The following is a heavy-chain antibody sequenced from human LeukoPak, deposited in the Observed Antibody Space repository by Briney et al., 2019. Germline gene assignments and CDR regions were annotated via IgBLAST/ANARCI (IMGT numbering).Heavy chain of an antibody. CDR1: GFTFTNYA. D-gene: IGHD3-10*01. CDR3: VAYYGSGRSAD. CDR2: ISAIGTTT. V-gene: IGHV3-23*01. J-gene: IGHJ4*02. Sequence: GRSLRLSCAASGFTFTNYAMSWVRQAPGKGLESCSSISAIGTTTYIADSVKGQFTISRDNSKNTLYPQITSLRAEDTAVYYCVAYYGSGRSADWGQGTLVTVSS.